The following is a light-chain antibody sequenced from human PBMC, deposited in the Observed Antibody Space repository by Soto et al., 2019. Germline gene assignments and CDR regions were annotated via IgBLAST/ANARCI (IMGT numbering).Light chain of an antibody. CDR2: TND. V-gene: IGLV1-44*01. J-gene: IGLJ3*02. CDR1: TSNIGTNT. Sequence: QSVLTQSPSASATPGQRVTISCSGSTSNIGTNTVNWYQQLPGTAPKLLIYTNDQRPSGVPDRFSGSKSGTSASLAISGLQSEDEADYYCAAWDDRLNGRVFGGGTKPTVL. CDR3: AAWDDRLNGRV.